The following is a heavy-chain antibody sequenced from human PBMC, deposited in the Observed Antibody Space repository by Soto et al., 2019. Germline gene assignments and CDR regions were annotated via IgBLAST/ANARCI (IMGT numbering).Heavy chain of an antibody. CDR1: GFTFSNYY. J-gene: IGHJ4*02. D-gene: IGHD6-19*01. V-gene: IGHV3-72*01. CDR3: VRVQISSVPYKSPDY. Sequence: EVQLVESGGGLVQPGGSLRLSCAASGFTFSNYYMDWVRQAPGKGLEWVGHIRNRANSYTTEYAASVRGRFTVSRDDSENSLYLQMGSLKAEDTAVYYCVRVQISSVPYKSPDYWGQGTLVTVSS. CDR2: IRNRANSYTT.